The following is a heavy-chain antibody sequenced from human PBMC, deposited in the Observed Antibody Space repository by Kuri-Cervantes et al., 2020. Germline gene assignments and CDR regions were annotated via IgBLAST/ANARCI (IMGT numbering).Heavy chain of an antibody. J-gene: IGHJ4*02. CDR1: GFTFSSYG. D-gene: IGHD3-22*01. CDR3: ARGSWFYYDSSGSRRYFDY. Sequence: GESLKISCAASGFTFSSYGMHWVRQAPGKGLEWVAVISYDGSNKYYADSVKGRFTISRDNSKNTLYLQMNSLRAEDTAVYYCARGSWFYYDSSGSRRYFDYWGQGTLVTVSS. V-gene: IGHV3-30*03. CDR2: ISYDGSNK.